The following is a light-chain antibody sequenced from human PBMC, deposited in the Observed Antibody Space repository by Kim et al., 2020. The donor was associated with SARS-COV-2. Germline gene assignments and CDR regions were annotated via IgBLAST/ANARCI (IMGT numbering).Light chain of an antibody. CDR2: LNSDGSH. Sequence: SVTLNFTLGTGHSRYSIEWHQQQPGKGPRYLMKLNSDGSHSKGDGIPDRFSGSSSGAERYLTIASLQSEDEADYDCQTWGTGIVVFGGGTPLTVL. J-gene: IGLJ2*01. V-gene: IGLV4-69*01. CDR1: TGHSRYS. CDR3: QTWGTGIVV.